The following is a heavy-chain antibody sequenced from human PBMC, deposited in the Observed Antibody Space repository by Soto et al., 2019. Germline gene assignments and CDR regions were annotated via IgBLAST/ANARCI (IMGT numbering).Heavy chain of an antibody. D-gene: IGHD3-3*01. J-gene: IGHJ6*02. V-gene: IGHV4-34*01. CDR1: GGSFSGYY. Sequence: SETLSLTCAVYGGSFSGYYWSWIRQPPGKGLEWIGEINHSGSTNYNPSLKSRVTISVDTSKNQFSLKLSSVTAADTAVYYCARVRVGLPEWLLSRYYYYGMDVWGQGTTVTVSS. CDR3: ARVRVGLPEWLLSRYYYYGMDV. CDR2: INHSGST.